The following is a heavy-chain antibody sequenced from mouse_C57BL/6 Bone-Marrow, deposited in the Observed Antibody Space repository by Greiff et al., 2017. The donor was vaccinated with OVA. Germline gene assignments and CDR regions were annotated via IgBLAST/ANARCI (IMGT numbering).Heavy chain of an antibody. CDR2: IWSGGST. D-gene: IGHD2-2*01. Sequence: VKLVESGPGLVQPSQSLSITCTVSGFSLTSYGVHWVRQSPGKGLEWLGVIWSGGSTDYNAAFISRLSISKDNSKSQVFFKMNSLQADDTAIYYWARNPLYGYGGGYYAMDYWGQGTSVTVSS. J-gene: IGHJ4*01. CDR1: GFSLTSYG. V-gene: IGHV2-2*01. CDR3: ARNPLYGYGGGYYAMDY.